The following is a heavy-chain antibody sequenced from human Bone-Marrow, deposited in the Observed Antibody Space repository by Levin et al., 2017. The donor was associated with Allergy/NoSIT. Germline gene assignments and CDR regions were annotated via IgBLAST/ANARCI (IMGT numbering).Heavy chain of an antibody. CDR2: TYYRSKWYN. D-gene: IGHD6-19*01. CDR1: GDSVSSNSAA. Sequence: SETLSLTCAISGDSVSSNSAAWNWIRQSPSRGLEWLGRTYYRSKWYNDYAVPVKSRITINPDTSKNQFSLQLNSVTPEDTAVYYCARTGIAVAGNAFDYWGQGTLVTVSS. V-gene: IGHV6-1*01. CDR3: ARTGIAVAGNAFDY. J-gene: IGHJ4*02.